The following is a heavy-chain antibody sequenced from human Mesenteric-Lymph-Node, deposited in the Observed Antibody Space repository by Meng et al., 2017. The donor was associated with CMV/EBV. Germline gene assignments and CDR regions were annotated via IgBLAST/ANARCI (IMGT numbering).Heavy chain of an antibody. Sequence: SETLSLTCTVSGGSISSSSYYWGWIRQPPGKGLEWIGSIYYSGSTYYNPSLKSRVTISVDTSKNQFSLKLSSVTAADTAVYYCARDKGITAAGPYYYYGMDVWGQGTTVTVSS. J-gene: IGHJ6*02. CDR1: GGSISSSSYY. CDR3: ARDKGITAAGPYYYYGMDV. D-gene: IGHD6-13*01. V-gene: IGHV4-39*07. CDR2: IYYSGST.